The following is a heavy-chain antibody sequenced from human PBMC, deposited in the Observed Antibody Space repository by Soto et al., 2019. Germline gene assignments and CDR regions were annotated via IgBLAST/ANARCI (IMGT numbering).Heavy chain of an antibody. CDR2: ISSSGDSP. J-gene: IGHJ4*02. V-gene: IGHV3-23*01. CDR1: GFTFSNYA. D-gene: IGHD1-1*01. Sequence: GGSLRLSCAASGFTFSNYAMSWVRQAPGKGLEWVSAISSSGDSPYYADSVKGRFTVSRDNSKNTLYLQMNSLRVEDTAIYYCARNTIPHHHNWGQGPRVTVAS. CDR3: ARNTIPHHHN.